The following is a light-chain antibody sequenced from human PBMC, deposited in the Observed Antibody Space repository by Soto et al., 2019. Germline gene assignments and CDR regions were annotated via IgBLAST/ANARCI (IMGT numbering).Light chain of an antibody. CDR2: KAS. CDR1: QTISTL. J-gene: IGKJ1*01. Sequence: DIQMTQSPSTLSASVGDRVTITCRASQTISTLLAWYQQRPGKAPNLLIYKASSLERGVPPRFSGSGSGTEFTLTISSLQPDDFATYFCQQYSTYPWTFGQGTKVEVK. CDR3: QQYSTYPWT. V-gene: IGKV1-5*03.